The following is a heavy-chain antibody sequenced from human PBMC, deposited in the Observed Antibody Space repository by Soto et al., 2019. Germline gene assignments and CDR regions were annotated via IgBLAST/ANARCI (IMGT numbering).Heavy chain of an antibody. J-gene: IGHJ6*02. CDR3: ARDRYSYYDFWSGSLPYYYYGMDV. CDR2: IKQDGSEK. V-gene: IGHV3-7*01. D-gene: IGHD3-3*01. Sequence: WRFLRVYRGAAGLSISSWWMSWVRQAPGKGLEWVANIKQDGSEKYYVDSVKGRFTISRDNAKNSLYLQMNSLRAEDTAVYYCARDRYSYYDFWSGSLPYYYYGMDVWGQGTTVTVSS. CDR1: GLSISSWW.